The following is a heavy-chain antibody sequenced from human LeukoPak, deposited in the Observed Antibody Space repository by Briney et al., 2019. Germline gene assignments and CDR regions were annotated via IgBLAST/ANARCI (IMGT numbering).Heavy chain of an antibody. Sequence: SQTLSLTCSVSGGSISSGSYYWSWIRQPAGKGLEWIGRIYTSGSTNHNPSLKSRVTISVDTSKNQFSLKLSSVTAADTAVYYCARSASLLRGYSYDTASFDYWGQGTLVTVSS. CDR2: IYTSGST. CDR3: ARSASLLRGYSYDTASFDY. V-gene: IGHV4-61*02. J-gene: IGHJ4*02. D-gene: IGHD5-18*01. CDR1: GGSISSGSYY.